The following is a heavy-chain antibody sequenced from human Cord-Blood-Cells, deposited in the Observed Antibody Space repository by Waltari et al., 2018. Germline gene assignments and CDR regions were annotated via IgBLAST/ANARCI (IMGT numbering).Heavy chain of an antibody. CDR3: ARFLSGQLSIDY. CDR1: GGSFSGYY. D-gene: IGHD6-6*01. CDR2: INHSGST. J-gene: IGHJ4*02. V-gene: IGHV4-34*01. Sequence: QVQLQQWGAGLLKPSETLSLTCAVYGGSFSGYYWSWIRKPPGKGLEWIGEINHSGSTNYNPSLKSRVTISVDTSKNQFSLKLSSVTAADTAVYYCARFLSGQLSIDYWGQGTLVTVSS.